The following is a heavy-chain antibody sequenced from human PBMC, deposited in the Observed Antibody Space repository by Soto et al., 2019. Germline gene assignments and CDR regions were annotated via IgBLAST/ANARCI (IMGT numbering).Heavy chain of an antibody. J-gene: IGHJ4*02. V-gene: IGHV4-39*01. CDR2: IYYSGST. Sequence: SETLSLTGTVSVASISSSSYYWGWIRQPPGKGLEWMGSIYYSGSTYYNPSLKSRVTISVATSKNQFSLKLSSVTAADTAVYYCARHSMVRGFSTGYFDYWGQGTLVTVSS. D-gene: IGHD3-10*01. CDR1: VASISSSSYY. CDR3: ARHSMVRGFSTGYFDY.